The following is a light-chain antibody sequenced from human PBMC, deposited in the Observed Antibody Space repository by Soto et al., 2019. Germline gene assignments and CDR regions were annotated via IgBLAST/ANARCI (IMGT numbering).Light chain of an antibody. J-gene: IGLJ1*01. V-gene: IGLV2-14*01. CDR3: TSYTSSDSYV. Sequence: QSALTQPASVSGSPGQSITISCTGTSSDVGGYNYVSWYQQHPGKAPKLLIYDVTNRPSGVSNRFSASKSGNTASLTISGLLADDEADYYCTSYTSSDSYVFGTGTKLTVL. CDR1: SSDVGGYNY. CDR2: DVT.